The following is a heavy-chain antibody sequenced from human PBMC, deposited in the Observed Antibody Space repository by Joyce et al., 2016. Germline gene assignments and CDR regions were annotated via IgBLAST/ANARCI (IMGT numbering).Heavy chain of an antibody. CDR1: GGTFYSSS. J-gene: IGHJ6*02. Sequence: QVQLVQSGAEVKKPGSSVKVSCKASGGTFYSSSISWVRQAPGQGREWVGGIIPIFSTKKYALKFQDRVTIIADESTNTAYMEVSSLRSEDTAVYYCARGSVLIRGATPVRDYYGMDVWGQGTTVTVSS. V-gene: IGHV1-69*01. D-gene: IGHD3-10*01. CDR3: ARGSVLIRGATPVRDYYGMDV. CDR2: IIPIFSTK.